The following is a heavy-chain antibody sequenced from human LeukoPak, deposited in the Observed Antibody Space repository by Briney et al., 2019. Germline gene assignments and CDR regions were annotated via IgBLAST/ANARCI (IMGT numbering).Heavy chain of an antibody. CDR2: IYYSGST. J-gene: IGHJ6*03. D-gene: IGHD7-27*01. V-gene: IGHV4-59*01. CDR3: ARLGDYYYYMDV. Sequence: SETLSLTCTVSGGSISSYYWSWIRQPPGKGLEWIGYIYYSGSTNYNPSLKSRVTISVATSKNQFSLKLSSVTAADTAVYYCARLGDYYYYMDVWGKGTTVTVSS. CDR1: GGSISSYY.